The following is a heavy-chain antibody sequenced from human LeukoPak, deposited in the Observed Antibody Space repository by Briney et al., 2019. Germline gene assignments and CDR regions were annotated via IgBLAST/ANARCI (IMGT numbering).Heavy chain of an antibody. CDR1: GFTFSSYG. Sequence: GGSLRLSCAASGFTFSSYGMHWVRQAPGKGLEWVAFIRYDGSNKYYADSVKGRFTISRDNSKSTLYLQMNSLRAEDTAVYYCAKGSKAVVFTRDHYMDVWGKGTTVTSSS. D-gene: IGHD3-22*01. CDR3: AKGSKAVVFTRDHYMDV. CDR2: IRYDGSNK. V-gene: IGHV3-30*02. J-gene: IGHJ6*03.